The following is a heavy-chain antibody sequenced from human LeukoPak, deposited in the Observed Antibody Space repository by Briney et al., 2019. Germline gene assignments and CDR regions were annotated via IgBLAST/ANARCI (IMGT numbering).Heavy chain of an antibody. CDR2: ISGYNGNT. J-gene: IGHJ5*02. CDR1: NYTFTSYG. V-gene: IGHV1-18*01. D-gene: IGHD3-10*01. Sequence: APVKVSCKTSNYTFTSYGLNWVRQAPGQGLEWMGWISGYNGNTKYAQNFQGRVTMTTDTSTSTAYMELRSLRSDDTAVYYCARDARDVLLWFGEFFPWGQGTLVTVSS. CDR3: ARDARDVLLWFGEFFP.